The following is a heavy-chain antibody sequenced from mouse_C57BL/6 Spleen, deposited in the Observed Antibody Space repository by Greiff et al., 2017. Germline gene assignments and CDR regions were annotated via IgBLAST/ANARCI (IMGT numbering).Heavy chain of an antibody. V-gene: IGHV5-6*01. CDR1: GFTFSSYG. CDR3: ARTDGYYSPY. Sequence: EVHLVESGGDLVKPGGSLKLSCEASGFTFSSYGMSWVRQTPDKRLEWVATISSGGSYTYYPDSVKGRFTISRDNDKNTLYLQMSSLKSEDTAMYYCARTDGYYSPYWGQGTLVTVSA. CDR2: ISSGGSYT. D-gene: IGHD2-3*01. J-gene: IGHJ3*01.